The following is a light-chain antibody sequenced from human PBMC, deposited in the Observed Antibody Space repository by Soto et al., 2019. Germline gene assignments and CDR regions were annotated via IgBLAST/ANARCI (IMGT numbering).Light chain of an antibody. CDR2: GAS. V-gene: IGKV3-15*01. J-gene: IGKJ1*01. Sequence: EIVMTQSPATLSVSPGERATLSCRASQSVSSNLSWYQQKPGQAPRLLIYGASTMDTGIPARFSGSGSGTEFTLTISSLQSEDFAVYYCQQYNNWPPRWTFGQGTKVEIK. CDR1: QSVSSN. CDR3: QQYNNWPPRWT.